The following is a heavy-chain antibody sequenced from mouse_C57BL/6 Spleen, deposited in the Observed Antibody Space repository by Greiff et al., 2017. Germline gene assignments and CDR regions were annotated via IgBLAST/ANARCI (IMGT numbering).Heavy chain of an antibody. J-gene: IGHJ3*01. CDR2: IDPETGGT. Sequence: ESGAELVRPGASVTLSCKASGYTFTVYEMHWVKQTPVHGLEWIGAIDPETGGTAYNQKFKGKAILTADKSSSTAYMELRSLTSEDSAVYYCTRGGYYDGTGAYGGQGTLVTVSA. CDR1: GYTFTVYE. V-gene: IGHV1-15*01. CDR3: TRGGYYDGTGAY. D-gene: IGHD1-1*02.